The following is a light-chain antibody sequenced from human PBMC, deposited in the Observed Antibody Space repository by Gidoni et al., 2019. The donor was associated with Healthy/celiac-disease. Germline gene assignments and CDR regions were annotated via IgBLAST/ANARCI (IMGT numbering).Light chain of an antibody. V-gene: IGKV3-20*01. CDR2: GAS. CDR3: QQYGSSPQCS. Sequence: EIVLTQSPGTLSLSPGERATLSCRASQSVSSSYLAWYQQKPGQAPRLLIYGASSRATGIPDRFSGSGSGTDFTLTINRLEPEDFAVYYCQQYGSSPQCSFGQGTKLEIK. CDR1: QSVSSSY. J-gene: IGKJ2*04.